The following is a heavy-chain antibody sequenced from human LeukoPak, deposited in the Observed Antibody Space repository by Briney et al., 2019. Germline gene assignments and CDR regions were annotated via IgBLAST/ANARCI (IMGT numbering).Heavy chain of an antibody. CDR2: IKQDGSEK. J-gene: IGHJ4*02. D-gene: IGHD4/OR15-4a*01. CDR1: GFIFSNYW. V-gene: IGHV3-7*03. CDR3: ARPTRGLTTDY. Sequence: GGSLRLSCAASGFIFSNYWMSWVRQAPGKGLEWVANIKQDGSEKSYVDSVKGRFTISRDNDKNSLFLQMNSLRAEDTAIYYCARPTRGLTTDYWGQGTLVTVSS.